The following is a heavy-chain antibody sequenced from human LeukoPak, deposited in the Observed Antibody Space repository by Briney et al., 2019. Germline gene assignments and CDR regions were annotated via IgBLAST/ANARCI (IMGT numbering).Heavy chain of an antibody. D-gene: IGHD3/OR15-3a*01. Sequence: PSETLSLTCTVSGGSVSTSTYSWGWIRQPPGKGLEWIGSIYYSGSTYYNSSLKSRVTISVDTSKNQFSLKPSSVTAADTAVYYCASKVTRTVDYWGQGTLVTVSS. CDR1: GGSVSTSTYS. J-gene: IGHJ4*02. V-gene: IGHV4-39*07. CDR2: IYYSGST. CDR3: ASKVTRTVDY.